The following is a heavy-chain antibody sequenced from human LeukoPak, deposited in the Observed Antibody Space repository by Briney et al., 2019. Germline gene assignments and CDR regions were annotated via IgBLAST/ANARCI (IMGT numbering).Heavy chain of an antibody. CDR1: GFPLNSHH. V-gene: IGHV3-48*02. CDR2: ISSGGDAI. J-gene: IGHJ4*02. Sequence: GGSLRLSCAASGFPLNSHHMNWVRQAPGQGLEWISYISSGGDAIYYADSVKGRFTMSRDFAKNSLYLHMNSLRDEDTAVYYCERDRPNWGIDFWGQGTLVTVSS. D-gene: IGHD7-27*01. CDR3: ERDRPNWGIDF.